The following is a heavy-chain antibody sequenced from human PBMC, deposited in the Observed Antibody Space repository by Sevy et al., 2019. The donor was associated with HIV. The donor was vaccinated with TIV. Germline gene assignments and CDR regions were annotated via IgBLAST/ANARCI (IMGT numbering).Heavy chain of an antibody. V-gene: IGHV1-24*01. Sequence: ASVKVSCKVSGYTLTEFSIHWVRQAPGKGLEWMGGFDPGDGDAETPYARKFRDRLTMTADTSTDTVYMELSSLGSEDTAVYYCATDTTGYHSTLDYWGQGTLVTVSS. CDR2: FDPGDGDAET. CDR3: ATDTTGYHSTLDY. CDR1: GYTLTEFS. D-gene: IGHD3-9*01. J-gene: IGHJ4*02.